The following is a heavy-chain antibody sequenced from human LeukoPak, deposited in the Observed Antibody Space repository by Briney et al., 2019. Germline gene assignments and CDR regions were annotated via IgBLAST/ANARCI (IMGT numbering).Heavy chain of an antibody. Sequence: ASVKVSCNASGYPFTSSGISGVRQAPGQGLEWWGWISAYNGNTNYAQKLQRRVTMTTDTSTSTAYMELRSLRSDDTAVYYCARLYSSGWYGIGDDAFDIWGQGTMVTVSS. CDR3: ARLYSSGWYGIGDDAFDI. CDR1: GYPFTSSG. J-gene: IGHJ3*02. CDR2: ISAYNGNT. V-gene: IGHV1-18*01. D-gene: IGHD6-19*01.